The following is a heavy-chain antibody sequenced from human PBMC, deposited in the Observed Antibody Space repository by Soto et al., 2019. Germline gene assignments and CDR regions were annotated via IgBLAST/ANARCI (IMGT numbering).Heavy chain of an antibody. J-gene: IGHJ4*02. Sequence: GGSLRLSCAASGFTFSSYAMHWVRQAPGKGLEWVAVISYDGSNKYYADSVKGRFTISRDNSKNTLYLQMNSLRAEDTAVYYCARDRLVVRGVFDYWGQGTLVTVSS. CDR1: GFTFSSYA. V-gene: IGHV3-30-3*01. CDR2: ISYDGSNK. CDR3: ARDRLVVRGVFDY. D-gene: IGHD3-10*01.